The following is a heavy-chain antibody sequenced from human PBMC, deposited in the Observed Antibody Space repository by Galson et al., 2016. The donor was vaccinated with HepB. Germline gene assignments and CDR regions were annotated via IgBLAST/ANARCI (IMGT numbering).Heavy chain of an antibody. CDR1: GGSVSSGYYY. J-gene: IGHJ5*02. CDR2: IFYSGST. V-gene: IGHV4-61*01. D-gene: IGHD1/OR15-1a*01. CDR3: ARDRGDFNNGAFGWFDA. Sequence: SETLSLSCTVSGGSVSSGYYYWSWIRQLPGKGLEWIGYIFYSGSTNYNPSLKGRITISADTPKNQFSLRLRSVTAADTAVYYCARDRGDFNNGAFGWFDAWGQGTLGTFSS.